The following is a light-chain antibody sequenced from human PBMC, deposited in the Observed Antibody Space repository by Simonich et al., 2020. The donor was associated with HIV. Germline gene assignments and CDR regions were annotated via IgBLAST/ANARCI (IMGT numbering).Light chain of an antibody. CDR2: WAS. CDR3: QQYYSTPLT. J-gene: IGKJ3*01. CDR1: QSVLYSSNTKNY. Sequence: DIVMTQSPDSLAVSLGERATINCKSSQSVLYSSNTKNYLAWYQQKPGQPPKLLIYWASTRESGVPDRFSGSGSGTDFTLTISSLQAEDVAVYYCQQYYSTPLTCGPGTKVDIK. V-gene: IGKV4-1*01.